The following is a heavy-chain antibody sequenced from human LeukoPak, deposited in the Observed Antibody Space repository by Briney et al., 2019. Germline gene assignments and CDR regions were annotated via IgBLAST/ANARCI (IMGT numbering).Heavy chain of an antibody. Sequence: SETLSLTCTVSGGSISSSSYYWGWIRQPPGKGLEWIGSIYYSGSTYYNPSLKSRVTISVDTSKNQFSLKLSSVTAADTAVYYCAVVLRFLEWLLLPPNAFDIWGQGTMVTVSS. V-gene: IGHV4-39*01. J-gene: IGHJ3*02. CDR3: AVVLRFLEWLLLPPNAFDI. D-gene: IGHD3-3*01. CDR2: IYYSGST. CDR1: GGSISSSSYY.